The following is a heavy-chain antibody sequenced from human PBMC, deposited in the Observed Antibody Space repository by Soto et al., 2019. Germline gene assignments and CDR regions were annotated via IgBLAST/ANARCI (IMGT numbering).Heavy chain of an antibody. Sequence: QVQLQESGPGLVKPSETLSLTCTVSGDSVTSGSIYWSWIRQPPGKGLEWIGYVHYTGSTNYNPSLKSRVAISVDTSKNHFSLTLRSVTAADTAVYYCARDRGNFGVVLADFYQYGMEVWGQGTTVTVSS. CDR2: VHYTGST. CDR1: GDSVTSGSIY. J-gene: IGHJ6*02. CDR3: ARDRGNFGVVLADFYQYGMEV. V-gene: IGHV4-61*03. D-gene: IGHD3-3*01.